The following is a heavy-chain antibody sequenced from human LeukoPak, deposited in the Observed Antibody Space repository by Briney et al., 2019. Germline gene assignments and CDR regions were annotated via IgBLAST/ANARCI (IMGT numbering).Heavy chain of an antibody. Sequence: SETLSLTCTVSVDSISSGSYYWSWIRQPAGKGLEWIGRIYNNGSTNYNPSLQSRVTISVDTSKNQYSLKLSSVTPADTAVYYCARTYYDFWSGSILGAFDIWGQGTMVTVSS. CDR1: VDSISSGSYY. D-gene: IGHD3-3*01. CDR2: IYNNGST. V-gene: IGHV4-61*02. CDR3: ARTYYDFWSGSILGAFDI. J-gene: IGHJ3*02.